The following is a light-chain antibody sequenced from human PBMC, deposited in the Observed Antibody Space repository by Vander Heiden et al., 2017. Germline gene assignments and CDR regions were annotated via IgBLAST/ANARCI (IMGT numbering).Light chain of an antibody. J-gene: IGKJ1*01. CDR2: CAA. V-gene: IGKV3-20*01. CDR3: QQDGSEPWT. CDR1: QSVSSSY. Sequence: EIVLTQSPGTLSLSPGERATLSCRASQSVSSSYLAWYQQKPGQDPRHLINCAASRATGSPDRCSGSGSGTDVSLIISRLEPEDVAVYYCQQDGSEPWTFGQGTKVEIK.